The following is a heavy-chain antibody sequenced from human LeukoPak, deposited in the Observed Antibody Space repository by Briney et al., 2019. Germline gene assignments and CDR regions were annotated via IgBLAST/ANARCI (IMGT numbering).Heavy chain of an antibody. CDR2: IYYSGST. CDR3: ARNYSGNSGFDY. V-gene: IGHV4-59*01. D-gene: IGHD4-23*01. J-gene: IGHJ4*02. CDR1: GGSISSYY. Sequence: PSETQSLTCTVSGGSISSYYWSWIRQPPGKGLEWIGYIYYSGSTNYNPSLKSRVTISVDTSKNQFSLKLSSVTAADTAVYYCARNYSGNSGFDYWGQGTLVTVSS.